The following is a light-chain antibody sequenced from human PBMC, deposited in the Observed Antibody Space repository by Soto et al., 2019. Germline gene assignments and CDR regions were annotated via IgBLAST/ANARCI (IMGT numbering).Light chain of an antibody. CDR2: EVS. Sequence: QSALTQPPSASGSPGQSVTISCTGSSSDVGGYNYVSWYQQHPGKAPKLMISEVSKRPSGVPDRFSGSKSGNTASLTVSGLQAEDEADYYCSSYAGSNNFFFGTGTKVTVL. J-gene: IGLJ1*01. CDR1: SSDVGGYNY. V-gene: IGLV2-8*01. CDR3: SSYAGSNNFF.